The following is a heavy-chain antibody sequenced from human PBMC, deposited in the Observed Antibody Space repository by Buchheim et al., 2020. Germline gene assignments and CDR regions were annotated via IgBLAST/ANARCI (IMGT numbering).Heavy chain of an antibody. Sequence: QVQLQQWGAGLLKPSETLSLTCAVYGGSFSGYYWSWIRQPPGKGLEWIGEINQSGSTNYNPSLKSRVTISVDTSKNQFSLKLSSVTAADTAVYYCARAGGYCSGGSCNPRNNWFDPWGQGTL. J-gene: IGHJ5*02. CDR3: ARAGGYCSGGSCNPRNNWFDP. CDR1: GGSFSGYY. CDR2: INQSGST. D-gene: IGHD2-15*01. V-gene: IGHV4-34*01.